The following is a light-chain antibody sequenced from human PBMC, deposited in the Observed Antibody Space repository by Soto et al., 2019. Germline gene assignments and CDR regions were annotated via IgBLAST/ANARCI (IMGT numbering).Light chain of an antibody. Sequence: EKVMTQSPATLPMSPGERATLSCRASHNINTSLAWYQQKPGQAPSLLIYGASTRATGIPARFSVSGSGTEFTLTISSLQSEDFAVYYCQQYTNWPSWTFGKGTKVEIK. CDR3: QQYTNWPSWT. J-gene: IGKJ1*01. CDR1: HNINTS. V-gene: IGKV3-15*01. CDR2: GAS.